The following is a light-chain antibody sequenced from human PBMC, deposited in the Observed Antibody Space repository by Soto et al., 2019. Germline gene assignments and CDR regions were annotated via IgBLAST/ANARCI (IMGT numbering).Light chain of an antibody. CDR3: QQYGTSPAT. J-gene: IGKJ1*01. CDR1: QSVTNNY. CDR2: GAF. Sequence: EIVLTQSPGTLSLSPGERATLSCRASQSVTNNYLAWYQQKPGQAPRLLIYGAFNRATGIPDRVSGSGSGTDFTLTISRLEPEDFAVYYCQQYGTSPATFGQGTKVEIK. V-gene: IGKV3-20*01.